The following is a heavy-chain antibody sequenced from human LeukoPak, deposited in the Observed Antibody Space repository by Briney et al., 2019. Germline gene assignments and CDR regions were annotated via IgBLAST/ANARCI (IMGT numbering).Heavy chain of an antibody. CDR1: GGSISSSSYY. Sequence: NPSETLSLTCTVSGGSISSSSYYWGWIRQPRGEGLEWIETIYYSGTTYYNPSLGSRVTISLDTSKNQFSLKPTSVTAADTAVYYCARRSTKENGFDFWGLGTLVTVSS. J-gene: IGHJ4*02. CDR3: ARRSTKENGFDF. CDR2: IYYSGTT. V-gene: IGHV4-39*01. D-gene: IGHD1-1*01.